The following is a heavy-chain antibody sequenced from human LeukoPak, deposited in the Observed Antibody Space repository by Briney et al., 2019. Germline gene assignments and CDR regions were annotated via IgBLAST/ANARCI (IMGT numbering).Heavy chain of an antibody. CDR2: IYYSGST. D-gene: IGHD2-2*02. J-gene: IGHJ4*02. CDR1: GGSISSRSYY. CDR3: ARQTSYTADY. Sequence: SETLSLTCTVSGGSISSRSYYWDWIRQPPGKGLEWIGSIYYSGSTYYNPSLKSRVTISVGTSRNQFSLKLSSVTAADTAVYYCARQTSYTADYWGQGTLVTVSS. V-gene: IGHV4-39*07.